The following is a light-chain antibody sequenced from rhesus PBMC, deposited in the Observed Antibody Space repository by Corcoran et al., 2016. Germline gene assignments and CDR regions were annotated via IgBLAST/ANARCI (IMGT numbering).Light chain of an antibody. J-gene: IGKJ4*01. CDR2: YAS. CDR3: QQHDSYALT. Sequence: DIQMIQSPSSLSASVGDTVTITCRASQGISNYLAWYQQKPGKATKPMIYYASNLESGVPSRISGNGSGTNFTLTIRSLQPGDFAINYCQQHDSYALTVGGGTKGEVK. CDR1: QGISNY. V-gene: IGKV1S14*01.